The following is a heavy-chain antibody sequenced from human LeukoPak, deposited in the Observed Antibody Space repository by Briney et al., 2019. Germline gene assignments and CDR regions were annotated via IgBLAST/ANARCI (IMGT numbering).Heavy chain of an antibody. V-gene: IGHV3-7*01. Sequence: GGSLRLSCAASGFMLSSYWMSWVRQAPGKGLEWVANIKQDGSEKYYVDSVKGRFTISRDNAKNSLFLQMNRLRAEDTAVHYCAREGSQSASGTYPGNDWGQGTLVTVSS. D-gene: IGHD1-26*01. CDR1: GFMLSSYW. CDR3: AREGSQSASGTYPGND. CDR2: IKQDGSEK. J-gene: IGHJ4*02.